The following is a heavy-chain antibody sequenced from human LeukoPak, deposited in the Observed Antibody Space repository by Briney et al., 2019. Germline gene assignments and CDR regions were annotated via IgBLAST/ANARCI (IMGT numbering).Heavy chain of an antibody. CDR3: ASDLDYGDSENY. Sequence: GGSLRLSCAASGFTFSDYYMGWIRQAPGKGLEWVSYISSSGSTIYYADSVKGRFTISRDNAKNSLYLQMNSLRAEDAAVYYCASDLDYGDSENYWGQGTLVTVSS. V-gene: IGHV3-11*04. J-gene: IGHJ4*02. CDR1: GFTFSDYY. D-gene: IGHD4-17*01. CDR2: ISSSGSTI.